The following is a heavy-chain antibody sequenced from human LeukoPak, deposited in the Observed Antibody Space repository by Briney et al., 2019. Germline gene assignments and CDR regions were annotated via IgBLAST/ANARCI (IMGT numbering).Heavy chain of an antibody. J-gene: IGHJ5*02. CDR1: GGSISSYY. CDR2: IYTSGST. Sequence: SETLSLTCTVSGGSISSYYWSWIRQPAGKGLEWIGRIYTSGSTNYNPSLKSRVTISVDTSKNQFSLKLSSVTAADTAVYYCARGHVLLWFGELYYGNWFDPWGQGTLVTVSS. CDR3: ARGHVLLWFGELYYGNWFDP. D-gene: IGHD3-10*01. V-gene: IGHV4-4*07.